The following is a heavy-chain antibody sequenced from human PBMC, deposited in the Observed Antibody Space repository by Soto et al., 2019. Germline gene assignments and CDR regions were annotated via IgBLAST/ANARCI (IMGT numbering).Heavy chain of an antibody. CDR2: ISYDGSNK. Sequence: QVQLVESGGGVVQPGRSLRLSCAASGFTFSSYGMHWVRQAPGKGLEWVAVISYDGSNKYYADSVKGLFTISRDNSKNTLYLQMNSLRAEDTAVYYCANPTNAEPGYWGQGTLVTVSS. J-gene: IGHJ4*02. D-gene: IGHD5-12*01. CDR3: ANPTNAEPGY. CDR1: GFTFSSYG. V-gene: IGHV3-30*18.